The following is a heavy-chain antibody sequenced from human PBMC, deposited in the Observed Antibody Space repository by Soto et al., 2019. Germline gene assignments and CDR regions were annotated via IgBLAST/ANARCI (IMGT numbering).Heavy chain of an antibody. V-gene: IGHV1-69*01. D-gene: IGHD3-22*01. J-gene: IGHJ6*02. CDR2: IIPIFDIT. CDR1: GCTFRSYS. CDR3: ARPDEGGYSSNHHYYYALDV. Sequence: QVQLVQSGAELKKPGSSVKVSCTASGCTFRSYSISWVRQAPGQGLEWMGGIIPIFDITNYAQKFQGRVTITADESTSTAYMELSSLGSDDTAVYYCARPDEGGYSSNHHYYYALDVWGQGTTVTV.